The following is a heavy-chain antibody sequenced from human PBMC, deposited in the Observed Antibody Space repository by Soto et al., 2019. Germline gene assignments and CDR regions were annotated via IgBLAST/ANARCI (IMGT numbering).Heavy chain of an antibody. D-gene: IGHD6-13*01. CDR2: IWYDGSNK. J-gene: IGHJ4*02. Sequence: QVQLVESGGGVVQPGRSLRLSCAASGFTFSSYGMHWVRQAPGEGLEWVAVIWYDGSNKYYADSVKGRFTISRDNSKNTLYLQMNSLRAEDTAVYYCARDGYSSSSGLDYWGQGTLVTVSS. CDR3: ARDGYSSSSGLDY. V-gene: IGHV3-33*01. CDR1: GFTFSSYG.